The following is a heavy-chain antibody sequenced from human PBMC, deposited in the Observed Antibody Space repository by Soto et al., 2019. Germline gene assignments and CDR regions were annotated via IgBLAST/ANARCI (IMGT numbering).Heavy chain of an antibody. D-gene: IGHD3-22*01. J-gene: IGHJ3*02. Sequence: PGGSLSLSCAASGFTFTSYAMSWVRQAPGKGLDWVSAISGIGGSTYYADSVKGRFTISRDNSKNTLYLQMNSLRAEDTAVYYCAKDGKYYYDSSGSDAFDIWGQGTMVTVSS. CDR3: AKDGKYYYDSSGSDAFDI. CDR2: ISGIGGST. CDR1: GFTFTSYA. V-gene: IGHV3-23*01.